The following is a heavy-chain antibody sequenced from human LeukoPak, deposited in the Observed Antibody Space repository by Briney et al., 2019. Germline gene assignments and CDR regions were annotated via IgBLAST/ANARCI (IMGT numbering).Heavy chain of an antibody. CDR1: GYTFTSYG. CDR3: ARVRRTYYYGSGSFDAFDI. J-gene: IGHJ3*02. D-gene: IGHD3-10*01. Sequence: GASVKVSCKASGYTFTSYGISWVRQAPGQGLEWMGWISAYNGNTNYAQKLQGRVTMTTDTSTSTAYMELRSLRSDDTAVYYCARVRRTYYYGSGSFDAFDIWGQGTMVTVSS. V-gene: IGHV1-18*01. CDR2: ISAYNGNT.